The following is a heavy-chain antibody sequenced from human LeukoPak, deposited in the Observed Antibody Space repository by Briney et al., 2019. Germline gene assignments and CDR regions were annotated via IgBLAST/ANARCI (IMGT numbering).Heavy chain of an antibody. CDR2: VGTAGDT. V-gene: IGHV3-13*01. D-gene: IGHD4-23*01. J-gene: IGHJ3*02. Sequence: GGSLRLSCGASGFTFSNYGMHWVRQATGKGLEWVSSVGTAGDTDYPGSVKGRFTISREDAKNSLYLQMDSLRPEDTAVYYCAREVYGGNQDAFDIWGQGTMVSVSS. CDR3: AREVYGGNQDAFDI. CDR1: GFTFSNYG.